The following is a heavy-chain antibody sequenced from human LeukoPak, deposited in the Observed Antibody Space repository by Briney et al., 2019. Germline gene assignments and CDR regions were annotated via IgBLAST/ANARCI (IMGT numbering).Heavy chain of an antibody. CDR3: ARAQAGSSTRPVDY. D-gene: IGHD2-2*01. CDR2: ISSSSSYI. Sequence: GGSLRLSCAASGFTFSSYSMNWVRQAPGKGLEWVSSISSSSSYIYYADSVKGRFTISRDNAKSSLYLQMNSLRAEDTAVYYCARAQAGSSTRPVDYWGQGTLVTVSS. J-gene: IGHJ4*02. CDR1: GFTFSSYS. V-gene: IGHV3-21*01.